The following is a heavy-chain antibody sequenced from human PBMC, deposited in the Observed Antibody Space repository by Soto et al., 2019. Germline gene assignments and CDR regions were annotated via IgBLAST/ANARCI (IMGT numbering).Heavy chain of an antibody. J-gene: IGHJ6*02. Sequence: PGGSLRLSCAASGFTFRGAAMHWVRQASGKGLEWVGRIRSKANSYATAYAASVKGRFTISRDDSKNTAYLQMNSLKTEDTAVYYCTCFCSRIEARPDYYYGMDVWGQGTTVTVSS. CDR2: IRSKANSYAT. V-gene: IGHV3-73*01. CDR3: TCFCSRIEARPDYYYGMDV. D-gene: IGHD6-6*01. CDR1: GFTFRGAA.